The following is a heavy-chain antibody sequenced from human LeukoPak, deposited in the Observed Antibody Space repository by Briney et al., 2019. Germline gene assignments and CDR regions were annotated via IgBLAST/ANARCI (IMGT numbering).Heavy chain of an antibody. D-gene: IGHD3-10*01. J-gene: IGHJ3*02. CDR2: IYYSGGT. CDR1: GGSISSHY. V-gene: IGHV4-59*11. CDR3: ARAGSAAFDI. Sequence: PSETLSLTCTVSGGSISSHYWSWIRQPPGKGLQWIGYIYYSGGTDYNPSLKSRITISVDASKNQFSLKLSSVTAADTAVYFCARAGSAAFDIWGQGTMVTVSS.